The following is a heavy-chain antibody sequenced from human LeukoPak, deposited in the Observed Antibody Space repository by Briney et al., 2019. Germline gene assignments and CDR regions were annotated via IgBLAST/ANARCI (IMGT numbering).Heavy chain of an antibody. CDR1: GGSISSSSW. CDR3: ARAKGDEYSSSWFDY. J-gene: IGHJ4*02. D-gene: IGHD6-13*01. Sequence: SETLSLTCAVSGGSISSSSWWSWVRQPPGKGLEWIGEVYHSGSPNYNPSFRGRVTILVDKSKNQFSLNLGSLTAADTAVYYCARAKGDEYSSSWFDYWGQGTLVTVSS. V-gene: IGHV4-4*02. CDR2: VYHSGSP.